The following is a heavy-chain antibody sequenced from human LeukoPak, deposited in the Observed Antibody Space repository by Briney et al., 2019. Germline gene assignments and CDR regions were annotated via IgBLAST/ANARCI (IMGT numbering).Heavy chain of an antibody. Sequence: PGGSLRLSCAASGFTFSSYAMSWVRQAPGKGLVWVSRINSDGSSTSYADSVKGRFTISRDNAKNTLYLQMNSLRAEDTAVYYCARGDTAMAYFDYWGQGTLVTVSS. CDR2: INSDGSST. CDR1: GFTFSSYA. CDR3: ARGDTAMAYFDY. V-gene: IGHV3-74*01. J-gene: IGHJ4*02. D-gene: IGHD5-18*01.